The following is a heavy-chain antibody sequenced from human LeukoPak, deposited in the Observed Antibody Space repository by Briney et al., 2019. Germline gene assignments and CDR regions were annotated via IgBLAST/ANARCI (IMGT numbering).Heavy chain of an antibody. CDR3: LLGEQPPGDY. J-gene: IGHJ4*02. CDR1: GGSISSFY. D-gene: IGHD3-16*01. CDR2: IYYSGST. V-gene: IGHV4-59*05. Sequence: SETLSLTCTVSGGSISSFYWSWIRQPPGKGLEWIGSIYYSGSTYYNPSLKSRVTISVDTSKNQFSLKLSSVTAADTAVYYCLLGEQPPGDYWGQGTLVTVSS.